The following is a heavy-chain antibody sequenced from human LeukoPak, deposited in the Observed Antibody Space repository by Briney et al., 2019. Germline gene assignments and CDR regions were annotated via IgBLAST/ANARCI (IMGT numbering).Heavy chain of an antibody. D-gene: IGHD6-13*01. V-gene: IGHV1-24*01. CDR2: FDPEDGET. CDR3: ATFPRIAAAAEFQH. Sequence: ASVKVSCKVSGYTLTELSMHWVRQAPGKGLEWMGGFDPEDGETIYAQKFQGRVTMTEDTSTDTAYMELSSLRFEDTAVYYCATFPRIAAAAEFQHWGQGTLVTVCS. CDR1: GYTLTELS. J-gene: IGHJ1*01.